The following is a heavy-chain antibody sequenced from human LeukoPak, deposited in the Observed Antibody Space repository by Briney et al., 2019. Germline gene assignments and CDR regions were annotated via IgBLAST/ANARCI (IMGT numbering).Heavy chain of an antibody. CDR3: AKVLGSRIAVSDPFDY. D-gene: IGHD2-21*01. CDR2: ISGSGGTI. J-gene: IGHJ4*02. Sequence: PGRSLRLSCAASGFTFSSYGMHWVRQAPGKGLEWVAAISGSGGTIFYADSVKGRFTISRDHSKNTLFLQMNSLRAEDTAVYYCAKVLGSRIAVSDPFDYWGQGTLVTVSS. CDR1: GFTFSSYG. V-gene: IGHV3-23*01.